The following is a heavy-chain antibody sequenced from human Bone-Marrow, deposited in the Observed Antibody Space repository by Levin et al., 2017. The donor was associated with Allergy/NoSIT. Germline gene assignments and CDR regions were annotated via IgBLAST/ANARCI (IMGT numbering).Heavy chain of an antibody. D-gene: IGHD3-10*01. Sequence: PGGSLRLSCSVSGGSINNYYWTWVRQSPGAGLEWIGYIYYRGTTNYNSSLESRVTISVDTSRHQFYLTLNSVTAADTARYYCARMVTVVRGIIVPSYYFMDVWGKGTTVTVSS. CDR2: IYYRGTT. V-gene: IGHV4-59*01. CDR3: ARMVTVVRGIIVPSYYFMDV. J-gene: IGHJ6*03. CDR1: GGSINNYY.